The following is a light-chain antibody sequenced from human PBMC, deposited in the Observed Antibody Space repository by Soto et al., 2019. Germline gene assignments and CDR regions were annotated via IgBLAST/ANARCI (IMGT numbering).Light chain of an antibody. CDR3: QQYGSSPPWT. CDR1: QSVSSSF. J-gene: IGKJ1*01. V-gene: IGKV3-20*01. CDR2: GAS. Sequence: EIVLTQSPGTLSLSPGERATLSCRASQSVSSSFLAWYQQKPGKAPRLLIYGASSRATGIPDRFSGSGSGTAFTLNISRLEPEDFAVYYCQQYGSSPPWTFGQGTKVEI.